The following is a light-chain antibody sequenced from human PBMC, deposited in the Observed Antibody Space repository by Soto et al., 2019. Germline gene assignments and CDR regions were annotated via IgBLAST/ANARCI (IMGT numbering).Light chain of an antibody. CDR2: SAS. CDR3: QQSITAPLT. CDR1: QSSDNY. J-gene: IGKJ4*01. V-gene: IGKV1-39*01. Sequence: DIQMTQSPSSLSASVGDRVTITCRASQSSDNYLNWYQQKSGKAPQLLIYSASHLQRGVPSKVSGGRYGTDFILTISSLQPEDSAIYFCQQSITAPLTFGGGNKVEIK.